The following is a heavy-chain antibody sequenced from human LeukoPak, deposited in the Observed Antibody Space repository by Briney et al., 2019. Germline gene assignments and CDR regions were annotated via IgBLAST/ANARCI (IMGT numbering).Heavy chain of an antibody. CDR2: IYYSGST. CDR1: GGSISSYY. Sequence: SETLSLTCTVSGGSISSYYRSWIRQPPGKGLEWIGYIYYSGSTNYNPSLKSRVTISVDTSKNQFSLKLSSVTAADTAVYYCARLSDYYDSTSYWYFDLWGRGTLVTISS. D-gene: IGHD3-22*01. V-gene: IGHV4-59*08. CDR3: ARLSDYYDSTSYWYFDL. J-gene: IGHJ2*01.